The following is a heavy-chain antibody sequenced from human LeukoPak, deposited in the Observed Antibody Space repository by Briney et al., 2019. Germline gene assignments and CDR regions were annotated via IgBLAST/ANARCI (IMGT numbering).Heavy chain of an antibody. CDR3: AKRGVRGSYYFDH. CDR2: MSSTDGTT. V-gene: IGHV3-23*01. Sequence: PGGSLRLSCAASGFTFSNYAMTWVRQAPGKWLEWVSTMSSTDGTTFYADSVKGRFTISRDNSKNILYLQMNNLSAEDTAVYHCAKRGVRGSYYFDHWGQGTLVTVSS. D-gene: IGHD3-10*01. J-gene: IGHJ4*02. CDR1: GFTFSNYA.